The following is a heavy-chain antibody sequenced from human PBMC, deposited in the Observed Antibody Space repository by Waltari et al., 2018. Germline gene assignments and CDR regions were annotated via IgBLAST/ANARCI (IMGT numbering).Heavy chain of an antibody. D-gene: IGHD6-6*01. J-gene: IGHJ3*02. CDR3: ALYSSSSYRAFDS. CDR2: INPKTGGT. Sequence: QVHVVQSGAEMKKPGASVKFACKASLDTFNGYFVHWVRQAPGQGLEWMVWINPKTGGTNYAQKFQCRITVTSDSSISTSYMEMSGLISNDTALYFCALYSSSSYRAFDSWGQGTMVTVSS. V-gene: IGHV1-2*02. CDR1: LDTFNGYF.